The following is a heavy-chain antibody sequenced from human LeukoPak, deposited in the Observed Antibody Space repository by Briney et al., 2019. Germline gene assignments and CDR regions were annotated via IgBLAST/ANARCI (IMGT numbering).Heavy chain of an antibody. V-gene: IGHV3-30*01. J-gene: IGHJ4*02. D-gene: IGHD3-10*01. CDR1: RFAFSGDG. CDR2: ISYDGSNE. CDR3: ARVGYYASGPFSYFDY. Sequence: SLILSCATARFAFSGDGMHLFRQAPAMRLKWVAVISYDGSNEYYADSVKGRFTISRDNSKNTLYLQMNSLSVEDTAVYYCARVGYYASGPFSYFDYWGRGTLVTVSS.